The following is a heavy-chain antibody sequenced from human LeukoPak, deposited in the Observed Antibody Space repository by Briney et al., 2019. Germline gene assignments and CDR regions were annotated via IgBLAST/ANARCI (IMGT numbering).Heavy chain of an antibody. CDR2: INPNSGGT. CDR1: GYTFTGYY. V-gene: IGHV1-2*02. D-gene: IGHD1-26*01. J-gene: IGHJ4*02. Sequence: GASVKVSCKASGYTFTGYYMHWVRQAPGQGLEWMGWINPNSGGTNYARRFQGRVTMTRDTSISTAYMELSRLRSDDTAVYYCARDRGGSYLFDYWGQGTLVTVSS. CDR3: ARDRGGSYLFDY.